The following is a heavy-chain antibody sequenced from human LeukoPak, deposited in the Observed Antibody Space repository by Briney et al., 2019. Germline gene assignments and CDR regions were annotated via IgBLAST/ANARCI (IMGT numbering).Heavy chain of an antibody. Sequence: GGSLRLSCAASGFTFSDYYMSWVRQAPGKGPEWVTNIKQDGSEKYYVDSVKGRFTISRDNAKNSLYLQTNSLRAEDTAVYYCARDKGIAAAGYYYYYMDVWGKGTTVTVSS. CDR3: ARDKGIAAAGYYYYYMDV. D-gene: IGHD6-13*01. V-gene: IGHV3-7*01. CDR1: GFTFSDYY. CDR2: IKQDGSEK. J-gene: IGHJ6*03.